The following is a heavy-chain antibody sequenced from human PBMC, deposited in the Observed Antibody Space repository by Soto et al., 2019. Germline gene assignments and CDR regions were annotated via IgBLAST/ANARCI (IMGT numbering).Heavy chain of an antibody. CDR2: ISPSGGSA. D-gene: IGHD3-22*01. V-gene: IGHV3-23*01. J-gene: IGHJ4*02. CDR3: AKGYYDSTGYFTFDY. Sequence: EVQLLDSGGGLVQPGGSLRLSCAASGFTFSSYAVSWVRQAPGEGLKWVSTISPSGGSAYYADSVKGRFTFSRDNSKNTLYLQMSSLRAEDTAVYYCAKGYYDSTGYFTFDYWGQGTLVTVSS. CDR1: GFTFSSYA.